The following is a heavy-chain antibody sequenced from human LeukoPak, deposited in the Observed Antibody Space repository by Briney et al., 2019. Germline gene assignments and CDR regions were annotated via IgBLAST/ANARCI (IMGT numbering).Heavy chain of an antibody. V-gene: IGHV3-23*01. J-gene: IGHJ4*02. CDR3: ARDYYDSSGYYYFDY. D-gene: IGHD3-22*01. CDR1: GFTFSSYA. CDR2: ISGSGGRT. Sequence: GGSLRLSCAASGFTFSSYAMSWVRQAPGKGLEWVSAISGSGGRTYYADSVKGRFTISRDNSKNTLYLQMNSLRAEDTAVYYCARDYYDSSGYYYFDYWGQGTLVTVSS.